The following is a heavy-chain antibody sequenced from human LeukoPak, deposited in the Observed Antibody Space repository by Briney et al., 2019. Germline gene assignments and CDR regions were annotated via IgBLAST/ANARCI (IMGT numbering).Heavy chain of an antibody. CDR3: TTGLDPYYDSSGYDL. J-gene: IGHJ5*02. CDR1: GFTFSNAW. CDR2: IKSKTDGGTT. D-gene: IGHD3-22*01. Sequence: GGSLRLSCAASGFTFSNAWMSWVRQAPGKGLEWVGRIKSKTDGGTTDYAAPVKGRFTISRDDSKNTLYLQMNSLKTEDTAVYYCTTGLDPYYDSSGYDLWGQGTLVTVSS. V-gene: IGHV3-15*01.